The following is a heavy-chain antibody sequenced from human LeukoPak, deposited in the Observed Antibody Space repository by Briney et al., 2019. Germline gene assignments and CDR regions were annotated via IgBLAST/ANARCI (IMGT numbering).Heavy chain of an antibody. Sequence: PSETLSLTCAVYGGSFSGYYRSWIRQPPGKGLEWIGEINHSGSTNYNPSLKSRVTISVDTSKNQFSLKLSSVTAADTAVYYCARGAGWSHYYDSSGSPFDYWGQGTLVTVSS. D-gene: IGHD3-22*01. CDR2: INHSGST. CDR3: ARGAGWSHYYDSSGSPFDY. V-gene: IGHV4-34*01. J-gene: IGHJ4*02. CDR1: GGSFSGYY.